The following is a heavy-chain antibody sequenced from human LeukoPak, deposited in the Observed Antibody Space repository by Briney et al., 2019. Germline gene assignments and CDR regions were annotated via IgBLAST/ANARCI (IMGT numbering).Heavy chain of an antibody. CDR1: GAPISSNNW. CDR2: IYHSGST. V-gene: IGHV4-4*02. CDR3: AREYSGSYFFDY. J-gene: IGHJ4*02. D-gene: IGHD1-26*01. Sequence: SETLSLTCAVSGAPISSNNWWWSWVRQPPGKGLEWIGEIYHSGSTNYNPSLKSRVTMSVDKSKNQFSLKLSSVTAADTAVYYCAREYSGSYFFDYWGQGTLVTVSS.